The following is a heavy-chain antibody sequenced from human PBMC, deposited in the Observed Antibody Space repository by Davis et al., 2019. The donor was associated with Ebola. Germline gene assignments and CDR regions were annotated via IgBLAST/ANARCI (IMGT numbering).Heavy chain of an antibody. CDR2: MNPNSGNT. J-gene: IGHJ6*02. V-gene: IGHV1-8*01. CDR3: ARGGTTMVQGVIITWPYYYYGMDV. CDR1: GYTFTSYD. D-gene: IGHD3-10*01. Sequence: ASVKVSCKASGYTFTSYDINWVRQATGQGLEWMGWMNPNSGNTGYAQKFQGRVTMTRNTSISTAYMELSSLRSEDTDVYYCARGGTTMVQGVIITWPYYYYGMDVWGQGTTVTVSS.